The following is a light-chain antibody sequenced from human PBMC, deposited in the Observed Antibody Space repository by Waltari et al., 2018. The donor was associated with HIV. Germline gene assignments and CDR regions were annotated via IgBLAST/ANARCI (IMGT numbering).Light chain of an antibody. J-gene: IGLJ2*01. Sequence: QAGLTQPPSVSKGLKETATPTCTGNNDNVGNQGAAWLQQHQGQPPRLLAHRSAKRPSDISQRFSASRSGNTSSLTITGLQPEDEADYHCSAWDSSLNAWIFGGGTKLTVL. CDR1: NDNVGNQG. CDR2: RSA. CDR3: SAWDSSLNAWI. V-gene: IGLV10-54*01.